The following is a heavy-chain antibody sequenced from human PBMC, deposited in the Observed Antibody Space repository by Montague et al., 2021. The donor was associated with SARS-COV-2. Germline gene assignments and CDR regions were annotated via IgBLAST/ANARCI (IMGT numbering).Heavy chain of an antibody. Sequence: SETLSLTCTVSGDSISTSYWAWIRQPPGKGLEWIGYVYYSGRSSYNSSLKSRVTISVDTSKNHVSLNLRSVTAADTAVYFCVRADRRDPDTPHRYYYKGMDVWGQGTTVTVSS. CDR2: VYYSGRS. CDR1: GDSISTSY. V-gene: IGHV4-59*01. CDR3: VRADRRDPDTPHRYYYKGMDV. D-gene: IGHD2-15*01. J-gene: IGHJ6*02.